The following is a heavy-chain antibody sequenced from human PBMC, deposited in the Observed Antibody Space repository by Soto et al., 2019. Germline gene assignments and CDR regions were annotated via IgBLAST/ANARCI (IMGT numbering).Heavy chain of an antibody. CDR1: GYTFTSYG. CDR2: ISAYDGHT. V-gene: IGHV1-18*01. J-gene: IGHJ4*02. D-gene: IGHD6-19*01. Sequence: ASVKVSCKASGYTFTSYGISWVRQAPGQGLEWMGWISAYDGHTNYPQKLQGRVTMTTDTSTTTAYMELRSLRSDDTALYYCARSKPYISGWKPSAYWGQGTLVTVSS. CDR3: ARSKPYISGWKPSAY.